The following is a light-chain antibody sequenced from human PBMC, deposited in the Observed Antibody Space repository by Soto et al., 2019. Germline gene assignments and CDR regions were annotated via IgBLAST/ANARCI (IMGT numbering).Light chain of an antibody. CDR3: SSYSTMSSLV. V-gene: IGLV2-14*01. Sequence: SALTQPASVSGSPGQSITISCIGTSDDIGDYNYVSWYQQHPGEAPKLIIYEVSARPSGVSSRFSGSKSANTASLTITGLQAEDEADYYCSSYSTMSSLVFGGGTKLTVL. CDR1: SDDIGDYNY. CDR2: EVS. J-gene: IGLJ2*01.